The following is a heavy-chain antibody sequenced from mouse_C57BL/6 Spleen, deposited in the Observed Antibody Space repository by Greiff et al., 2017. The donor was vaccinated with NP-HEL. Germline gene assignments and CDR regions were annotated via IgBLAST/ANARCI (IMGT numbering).Heavy chain of an antibody. CDR2: IDPASGNT. CDR3: AGHYDYDGTWFAY. Sequence: VQLQQSVAELVRPGASVKLSCTASGFNIKNTYMHWVKQRPEQGLEWIGRIDPASGNTKYAPKFHGKATITAATSSNTAYLQLSSLSAEDIAIYYCAGHYDYDGTWFAYWGQGTLVTVSA. CDR1: GFNIKNTY. D-gene: IGHD2-4*01. V-gene: IGHV14-3*01. J-gene: IGHJ3*01.